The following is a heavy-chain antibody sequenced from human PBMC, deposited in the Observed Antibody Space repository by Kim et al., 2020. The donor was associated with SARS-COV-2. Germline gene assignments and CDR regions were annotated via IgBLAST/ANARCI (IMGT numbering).Heavy chain of an antibody. J-gene: IGHJ4*02. Sequence: GGSLRLSCAASGFTFSSYAMSWVRQAPGKGLEWVSAISGSGGSTYYADSVKGRSIISRDNSKSTLYLQMNRLRAEDTAVYYCAKDLSYYDSSGYYQLDYWVEATLLTVSP. CDR2: ISGSGGST. V-gene: IGHV3-23*01. CDR1: GFTFSSYA. CDR3: AKDLSYYDSSGYYQLDY. D-gene: IGHD3-22*01.